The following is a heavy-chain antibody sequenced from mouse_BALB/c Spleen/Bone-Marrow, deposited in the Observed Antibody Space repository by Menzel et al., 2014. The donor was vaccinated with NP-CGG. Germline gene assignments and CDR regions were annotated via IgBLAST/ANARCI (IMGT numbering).Heavy chain of an antibody. CDR1: GFSLSRYS. CDR2: IWGGGST. Sequence: VQVVESGPGLVAPSQSLSITCTVSGFSLSRYSVHWVRQPPGKGLEWLGMIWGGGSTDYNSALKSRLSISKDNSESQVFLKMNSLQTDDTAMYYCARNIHITTWMDYWGQGTSVTVSS. J-gene: IGHJ4*01. V-gene: IGHV2-6-4*01. CDR3: ARNIHITTWMDY. D-gene: IGHD1-2*01.